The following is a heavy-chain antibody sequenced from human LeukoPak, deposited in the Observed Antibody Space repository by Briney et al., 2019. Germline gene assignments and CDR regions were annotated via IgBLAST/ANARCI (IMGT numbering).Heavy chain of an antibody. D-gene: IGHD5-18*01. J-gene: IGHJ4*02. CDR1: GGSYSGYY. Sequence: PSETVSVTRAGSGGSYSGYYWSGIRPPRWRGREGIGDINHSGSTNYILSLKSRVTISVDTSKNQFSLKLSSVTAADTAVYYCARGANTASDYWGQGTLVTVSS. CDR2: INHSGST. CDR3: ARGANTASDY. V-gene: IGHV4-34*01.